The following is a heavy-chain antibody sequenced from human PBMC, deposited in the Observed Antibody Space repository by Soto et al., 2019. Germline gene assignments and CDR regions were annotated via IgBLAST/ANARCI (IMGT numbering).Heavy chain of an antibody. Sequence: LRLSCAVYGFTLSNYGMHWVRQAPGKGLEWVALISDDGTNKYFVDSVKGRFTISRDNSRNMVYLQMNRLRAEDTAVYYCAKDYLGSSKGFEGCGQGTLVTVSS. CDR2: ISDDGTNK. D-gene: IGHD2-2*01. CDR3: AKDYLGSSKGFEG. V-gene: IGHV3-30*18. J-gene: IGHJ3*01. CDR1: GFTLSNYG.